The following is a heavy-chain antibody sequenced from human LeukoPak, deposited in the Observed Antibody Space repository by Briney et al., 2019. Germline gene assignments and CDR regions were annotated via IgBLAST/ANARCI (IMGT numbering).Heavy chain of an antibody. Sequence: ASVKVSCKASGYTFIGYYMHWVRQAPGQGLEWMGWINPNSGGTNYAQKFQGRVTMTRDTSISTAYMELSRLRSDDTAVYYCAAFCSGGSCYFDYWGQGTLVTVSS. V-gene: IGHV1-2*02. CDR1: GYTFIGYY. D-gene: IGHD2-15*01. J-gene: IGHJ4*02. CDR2: INPNSGGT. CDR3: AAFCSGGSCYFDY.